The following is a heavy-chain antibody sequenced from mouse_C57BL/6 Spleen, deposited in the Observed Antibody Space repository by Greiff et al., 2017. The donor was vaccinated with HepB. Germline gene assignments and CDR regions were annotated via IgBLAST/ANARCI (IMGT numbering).Heavy chain of an antibody. CDR1: GYTFTSYW. CDR2: IYPGSGST. CDR3: ARCALITAVVAPFDY. V-gene: IGHV1-55*01. D-gene: IGHD1-1*01. Sequence: QVQLQQSGAELVKPGASVKMSCKASGYTFTSYWITWVKQRPGQGLEWIGDIYPGSGSTNYNEKFKSKATLTVDTSSSTAYMQLSSLTSEDSAVYDCARCALITAVVAPFDYWGQGTTLTVSS. J-gene: IGHJ2*01.